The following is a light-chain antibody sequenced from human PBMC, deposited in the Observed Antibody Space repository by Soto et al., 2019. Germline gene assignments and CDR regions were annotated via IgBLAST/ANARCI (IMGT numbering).Light chain of an antibody. CDR2: EVT. CDR1: SXDIGRYNY. Sequence: QSALTQPASVSGSPGQSITISCTGTSXDIGRYNYVSWYQQYPGKAPKVVIYEVTNRPSGVSNRFSGSKSGMTASLTISGLQAEDEAKYYCTSYTTSATWVFGGGTKVTVL. V-gene: IGLV2-14*01. J-gene: IGLJ3*02. CDR3: TSYTTSATWV.